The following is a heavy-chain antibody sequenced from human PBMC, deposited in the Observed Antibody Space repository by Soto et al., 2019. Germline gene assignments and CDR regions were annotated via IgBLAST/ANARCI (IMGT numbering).Heavy chain of an antibody. V-gene: IGHV4-34*01. J-gene: IGHJ6*02. D-gene: IGHD2-2*01. CDR3: ARWGIIVVVPAAMDYHYGMDV. CDR1: GGSFSGYY. CDR2: INHSGST. Sequence: SETLSLTCAVHGGSFSGYYWSWIRQPPGKGLEWIGEINHSGSTNYNPSLKSRVTISVDTSKNQFSLKLSSVTAADTAVYYCARWGIIVVVPAAMDYHYGMDVWGQGTTVTVSS.